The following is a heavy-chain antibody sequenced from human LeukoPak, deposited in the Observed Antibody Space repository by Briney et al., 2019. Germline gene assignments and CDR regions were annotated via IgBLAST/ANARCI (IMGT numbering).Heavy chain of an antibody. D-gene: IGHD2-2*01. J-gene: IGHJ4*02. CDR3: AREDIVVVPAAMDL. CDR1: GGSISSYY. V-gene: IGHV4-4*07. CDR2: IYTSGST. Sequence: PSETLSLTCTVSGGSISSYYWSWIRQPAGKGLEWIGRIYTSGSTNYNPSLKSRVTMSVDTSKNQFSLKLSSVTAADTAVYYCAREDIVVVPAAMDLWGQGTLVTVSS.